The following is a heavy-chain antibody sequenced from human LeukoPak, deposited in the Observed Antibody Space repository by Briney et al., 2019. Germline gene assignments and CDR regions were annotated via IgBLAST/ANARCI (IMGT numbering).Heavy chain of an antibody. CDR1: GYTFTSYG. CDR3: ARVIYDSSGYSHYYYYYGMDV. Sequence: ASVKVSCKASGYTFTSYGISWVRQAPGQGLEWMGWISAYNGNTNYAQKLQGRVTMTTDTSTSTAYMELRSLRSDDTAVYFCARVIYDSSGYSHYYYYYGMDVWGQGTTVTVSS. CDR2: ISAYNGNT. D-gene: IGHD3-22*01. V-gene: IGHV1-18*01. J-gene: IGHJ6*02.